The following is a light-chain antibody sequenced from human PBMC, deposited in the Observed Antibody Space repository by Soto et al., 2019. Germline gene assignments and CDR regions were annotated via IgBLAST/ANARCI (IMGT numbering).Light chain of an antibody. V-gene: IGKV3-15*01. CDR3: QQHKDWPLT. CDR1: QSVNTN. J-gene: IGKJ4*01. CDR2: RIS. Sequence: EIVMTQSTATLSVSPGETATLSCRASQSVNTNLAWYQQKAGQAPRLLIYRISTRATGIPARFSGSGSGTELTLTIISLQSADFAVYLCQQHKDWPLTFGGGTKVEMK.